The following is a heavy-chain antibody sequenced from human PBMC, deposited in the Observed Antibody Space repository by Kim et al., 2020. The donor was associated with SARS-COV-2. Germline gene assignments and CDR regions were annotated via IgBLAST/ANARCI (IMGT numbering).Heavy chain of an antibody. J-gene: IGHJ4*02. CDR3: ARARGGPDYASDY. Sequence: SETLSLTCTVSGGSISSGGYYWSWIRQHPGKGLEWIGYIYYSGNTYYNPSLKSRVTISVDTSKNQFSLKLSSVTAADTAVYYCARARGGPDYASDYWGQGTLVTVSS. CDR2: IYYSGNT. D-gene: IGHD3-16*01. V-gene: IGHV4-31*03. CDR1: GGSISSGGYY.